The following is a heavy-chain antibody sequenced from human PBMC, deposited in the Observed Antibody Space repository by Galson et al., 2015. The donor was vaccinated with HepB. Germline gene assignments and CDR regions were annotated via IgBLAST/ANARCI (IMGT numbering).Heavy chain of an antibody. D-gene: IGHD3-22*01. Sequence: SLRLSCAASGFTFSSYSMNWVRQAPGKGLEWVSSISSSSSYIYYADSVKGRFTISRDNAKNSLYLQMNSLRAEDTAVYYCARDPILLNYYDRFDLEYYFDYWGQGTLVTVSS. CDR3: ARDPILLNYYDRFDLEYYFDY. CDR2: ISSSSSYI. CDR1: GFTFSSYS. J-gene: IGHJ4*02. V-gene: IGHV3-21*01.